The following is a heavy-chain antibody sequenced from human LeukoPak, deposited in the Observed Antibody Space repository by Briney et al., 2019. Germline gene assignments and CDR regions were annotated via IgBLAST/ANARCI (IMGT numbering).Heavy chain of an antibody. CDR2: IYHSGST. CDR3: ARSRGHSGSYFGYFDL. Sequence: SGTLSLTCTVSGYSISSGYYWGWIRQPPGKGLEWIGSIYHSGSTYYNPSLKSRVTISVDTSKNQFSLKLSSVTAADTAVYYCARSRGHSGSYFGYFDLWGRGTLVTVSS. J-gene: IGHJ2*01. V-gene: IGHV4-38-2*02. D-gene: IGHD1-26*01. CDR1: GYSISSGYY.